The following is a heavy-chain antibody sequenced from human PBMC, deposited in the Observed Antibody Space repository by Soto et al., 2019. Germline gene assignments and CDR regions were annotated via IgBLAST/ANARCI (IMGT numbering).Heavy chain of an antibody. D-gene: IGHD2-15*01. CDR2: IIPIFGTA. V-gene: IGHV1-69*01. Sequence: QVQLVQSGAEVKKPGSSVKVSCKASGGTFSSYAISWVRQAPGQGLEWMGGIIPIFGTANYAQKFQGRVTITADEATSTAYMALSSLRSEDTAVYYCASYCSGGSCSTYYYYGMDVWGQGTTVTVSS. CDR3: ASYCSGGSCSTYYYYGMDV. CDR1: GGTFSSYA. J-gene: IGHJ6*02.